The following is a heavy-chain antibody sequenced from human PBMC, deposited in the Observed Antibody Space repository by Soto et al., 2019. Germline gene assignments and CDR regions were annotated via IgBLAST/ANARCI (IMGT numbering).Heavy chain of an antibody. CDR2: IYYSGST. Sequence: QVQLQESGPGLVKPSETLSLTCTVSGGSISSYYWSWIRQPPGKGLEWIGYIYYSGSTNYNPSLKSRVTLSVDTYKNQFSLKLSSVTAADTAVYYCARTLIAAAPFDYWGQGTLVTVSS. V-gene: IGHV4-59*01. CDR1: GGSISSYY. D-gene: IGHD6-13*01. J-gene: IGHJ4*02. CDR3: ARTLIAAAPFDY.